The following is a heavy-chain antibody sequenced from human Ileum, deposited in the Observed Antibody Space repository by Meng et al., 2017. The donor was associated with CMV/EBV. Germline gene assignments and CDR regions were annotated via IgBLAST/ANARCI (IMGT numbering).Heavy chain of an antibody. CDR3: VAYNWHATDS. Sequence: GGSLRLSCVASGFRFSDYYMYWVRQAPEKGLVWVSRIKRDGTGAAYADSVRGRFTISRDNAKNTLYLQMNSLRAEDAAVYYCVAYNWHATDSWGQGTRVTVSS. J-gene: IGHJ4*02. V-gene: IGHV3-74*01. CDR2: IKRDGTGA. D-gene: IGHD3-16*01. CDR1: GFRFSDYY.